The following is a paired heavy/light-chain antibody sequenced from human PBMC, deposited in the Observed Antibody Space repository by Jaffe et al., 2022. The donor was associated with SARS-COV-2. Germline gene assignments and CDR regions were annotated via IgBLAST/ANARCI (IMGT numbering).Heavy chain of an antibody. CDR2: IYYSGTT. CDR3: TRHVQSNHWKYYYDY. CDR1: GGSISSSSYY. D-gene: IGHD1-1*01. V-gene: IGHV4-39*01. Sequence: QLQLQESGPGLVKPSETLSLTCTVSGGSISSSSYYWGWIRQPPGKGLEWIGSIYYSGTTSYNPSLESRLTISVDTSKNQFSLKLSSVTAADTAIYYCTRHVQSNHWKYYYDYWGQGTLVTVSS. J-gene: IGHJ4*02.
Light chain of an antibody. V-gene: IGKV4-1*01. CDR1: QSVFYSSNNKNY. CDR2: WAS. CDR3: QQYYSSPFT. J-gene: IGKJ3*01. Sequence: DTVMTQSPDSLAVSLGERATINCKSSQSVFYSSNNKNYLAWYQQKPGQPPKLLIYWASIRESGVPDRFSGSGSGTDFTLTISSLQAEDVAVYYCQQYYSSPFTFGPGTKVDIK.